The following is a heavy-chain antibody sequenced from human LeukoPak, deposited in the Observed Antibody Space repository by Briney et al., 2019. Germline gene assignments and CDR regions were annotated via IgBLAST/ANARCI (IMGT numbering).Heavy chain of an antibody. CDR2: INPNSGGT. V-gene: IGHV1-2*02. Sequence: ASVKVSCKAPGYTFTGYYMHWVRQAPGQGLEWMGWINPNSGGTNYAQKFQGRVTMTRDTSISTAYMELSRLRSDDTAVYYCATSSPFDYYYYYMDVWGKGTTVTVSS. CDR1: GYTFTGYY. J-gene: IGHJ6*03. CDR3: ATSSPFDYYYYYMDV.